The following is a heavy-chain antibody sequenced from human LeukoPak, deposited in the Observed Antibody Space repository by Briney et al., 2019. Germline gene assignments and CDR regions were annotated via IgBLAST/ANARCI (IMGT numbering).Heavy chain of an antibody. V-gene: IGHV3-53*01. CDR3: TRGDGYTYYFED. D-gene: IGHD5-24*01. CDR2: FYRGGNI. CDR1: GFTVSSNY. J-gene: IGHJ4*02. Sequence: GGSLRLSCAASGFTVSSNYMSWVRQAPGKGLEWVSSFYRGGNIYYADSVKGRFTISRDNSKNTLYLQMNSPRAGDTAVYYCTRGDGYTYYFEDWGQGTLVTVSS.